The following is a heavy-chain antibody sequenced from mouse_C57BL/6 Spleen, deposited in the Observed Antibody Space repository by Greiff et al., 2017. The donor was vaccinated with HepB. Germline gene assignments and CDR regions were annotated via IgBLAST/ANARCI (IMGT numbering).Heavy chain of an antibody. V-gene: IGHV1-39*01. CDR2: INPNYGTT. D-gene: IGHD2-2*01. CDR1: GYSFTDYN. J-gene: IGHJ2*01. CDR3: ARGEDYGYDGFDY. Sequence: EVKLVESGPELVKPGASVKISCKASGYSFTDYNMNWVKQSNGKSLEWIGVINPNYGTTSYNQKFKGKATLTVDQSSSTSYMQLNSLTSEDSAIYYCARGEDYGYDGFDYWGQGTTLTVAS.